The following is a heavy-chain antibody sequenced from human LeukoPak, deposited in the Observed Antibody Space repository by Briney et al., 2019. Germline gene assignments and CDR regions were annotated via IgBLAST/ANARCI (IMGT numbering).Heavy chain of an antibody. CDR2: ISAYNGNT. Sequence: ASVKVSCKPSGYTFTSYGISWVRQAPGQGLEWMGWISAYNGNTNYAQKLQGRVTMTTDTSTSTAYMELRSLRSDDTAVYYCARTRSSSWYVPYYFDYWGQGTLVTVSS. CDR3: ARTRSSSWYVPYYFDY. CDR1: GYTFTSYG. J-gene: IGHJ4*02. D-gene: IGHD6-13*01. V-gene: IGHV1-18*01.